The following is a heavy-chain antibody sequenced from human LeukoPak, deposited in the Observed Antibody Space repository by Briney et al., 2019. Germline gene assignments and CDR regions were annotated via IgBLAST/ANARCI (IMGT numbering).Heavy chain of an antibody. D-gene: IGHD6-6*01. CDR2: INHSGST. J-gene: IGHJ4*02. CDR1: GGSFSDYY. Sequence: PSETLSLTCAVYGGSFSDYYWSWIRQPPGKGLEWIGEINHSGSTNYNPSLKSRVTISVDTSKNQFSLKLSSVTAADTAVYYCAGSIAARLDYWGQGTLVTVYS. CDR3: AGSIAARLDY. V-gene: IGHV4-34*01.